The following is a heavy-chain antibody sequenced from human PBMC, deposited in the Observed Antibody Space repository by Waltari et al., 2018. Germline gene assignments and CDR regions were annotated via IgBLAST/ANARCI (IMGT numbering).Heavy chain of an antibody. V-gene: IGHV3-21*01. CDR2: ISSSSSYI. D-gene: IGHD3-3*01. Sequence: EVQLVESGGGLVKPGGSLRLSCAASGFTFSSYSMNWVRQAPGKGLEWVSSISSSSSYIYYADSVKGRFTISRDNAKNSLYLQMNSLRAEDTAVYYCASLFGVVTDYYYYGMDVWGQGTTVTVSS. CDR3: ASLFGVVTDYYYYGMDV. CDR1: GFTFSSYS. J-gene: IGHJ6*02.